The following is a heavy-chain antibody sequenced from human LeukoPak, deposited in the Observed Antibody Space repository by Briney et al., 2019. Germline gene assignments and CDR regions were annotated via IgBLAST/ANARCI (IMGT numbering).Heavy chain of an antibody. CDR1: GFILSTFD. V-gene: IGHV3-48*01. CDR3: ARRLDS. CDR2: ISGSDSSI. J-gene: IGHJ4*02. Sequence: PGGSLRLSCAASGFILSTFDMNWVRQAPGKGLEWVSFISGSDSSIYCADSVKGRFTISRDNARNELYLHMNSLRAEDTAVYYCARRLDSWGQGTLVTVSS.